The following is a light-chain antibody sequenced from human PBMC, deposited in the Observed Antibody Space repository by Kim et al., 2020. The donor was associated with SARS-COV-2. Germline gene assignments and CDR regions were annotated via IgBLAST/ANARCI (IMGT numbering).Light chain of an antibody. J-gene: IGKJ1*01. CDR1: QDISNY. CDR2: AAS. Sequence: SASVRDRVTITCRANQDISNYLAWYQQEPGEVPERLIYAASSLQSGVSSRFGGTGSGTDFTLTISSLQPEDVATYYCQKYYSDPLFGQGTKVDIK. CDR3: QKYYSDPL. V-gene: IGKV1-27*01.